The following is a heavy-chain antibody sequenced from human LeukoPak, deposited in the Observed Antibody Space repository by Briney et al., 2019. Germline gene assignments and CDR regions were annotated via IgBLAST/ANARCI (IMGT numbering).Heavy chain of an antibody. D-gene: IGHD3-22*01. Sequence: GGSLRLSCAASGFTFSNNDMHWVRQGPGKGLEWVSAIDTSGDTYYPGSVKGRFTISRDNAENSLFLQMNSLRAEDTAVYYCTENSITMNQRWGQGTLVTVSS. CDR1: GFTFSNND. CDR3: TENSITMNQR. CDR2: IDTSGDT. J-gene: IGHJ1*01. V-gene: IGHV3-13*01.